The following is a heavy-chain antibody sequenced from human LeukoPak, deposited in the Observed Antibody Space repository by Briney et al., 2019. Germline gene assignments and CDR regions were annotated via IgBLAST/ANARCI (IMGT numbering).Heavy chain of an antibody. CDR3: AREGRIAAAAPLYYYYYMDV. CDR2: IYTSGST. CDR1: GGSISSYY. Sequence: SETLSLTCTVSGGSISSYYWSWIRQPAGKGLEWIGRIYTSGSTNYNPSLKSRVTMSVDTSKNQFSLKLSSVTAADTAVYYCAREGRIAAAAPLYYYYYMDVWGKGTTVTISS. D-gene: IGHD6-13*01. V-gene: IGHV4-4*07. J-gene: IGHJ6*03.